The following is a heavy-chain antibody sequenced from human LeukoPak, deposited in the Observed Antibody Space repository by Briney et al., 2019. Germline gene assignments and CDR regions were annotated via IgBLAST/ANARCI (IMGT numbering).Heavy chain of an antibody. CDR1: GFTFSRYA. CDR3: AGETRALRFRF. Sequence: PGGSLRLSCAASGFTFSRYAMSWVRQAPGKGLEWVSAISGSGGSRYYADSVKGRFTISRDNSKNTLYLQMDSLRGDDTAIYYCAGETRALRFRFWGQGTLVTVSS. V-gene: IGHV3-23*01. J-gene: IGHJ4*02. D-gene: IGHD1/OR15-1a*01. CDR2: ISGSGGSR.